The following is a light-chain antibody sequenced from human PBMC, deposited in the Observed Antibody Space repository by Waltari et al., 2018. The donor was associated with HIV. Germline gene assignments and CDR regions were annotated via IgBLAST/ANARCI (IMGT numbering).Light chain of an antibody. CDR1: QSVSSY. CDR3: QQTYNPPLT. V-gene: IGKV1-39*01. CDR2: AAS. J-gene: IGKJ4*01. Sequence: DIQMTQSPSSLSASVEDRVTITCRASQSVSSYLNWYQQKPGKVPKVLVYAASTLQSGVPSRFSGSGSGTDFTLTISSLQPEDFATYYCQQTYNPPLTFGGGTRVEIK.